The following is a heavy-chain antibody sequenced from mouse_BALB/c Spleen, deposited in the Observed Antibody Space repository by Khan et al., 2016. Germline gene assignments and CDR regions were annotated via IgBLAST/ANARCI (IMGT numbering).Heavy chain of an antibody. CDR1: GYSITRDYA. J-gene: IGHJ4*01. CDR3: ARGLRRGYYDAMDY. CDR2: ISYSGST. Sequence: EVQLQESGPGLVKPSQSLSLTCTVTGYSITRDYAWYWIRQFPGNKMEWMGYISYSGSTSYNPSLKSRISITRDTSKNQFFQQLNSVTTEDTATYYCARGLRRGYYDAMDYRGQGTSVTVSS. V-gene: IGHV3-2*02.